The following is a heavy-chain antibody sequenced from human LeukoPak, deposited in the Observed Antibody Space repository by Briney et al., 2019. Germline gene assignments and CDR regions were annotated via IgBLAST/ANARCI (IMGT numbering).Heavy chain of an antibody. Sequence: SVKVSCKASGGTFSSYAISWVRQAPGQGLEWMGRIIPIFDTANYAQKFQGRVTITTDESTSTAYMELSSLRSEDTAVYYCARDMADHYYDSSGYYSFDYWGQGTLVTVSS. CDR3: ARDMADHYYDSSGYYSFDY. CDR2: IIPIFDTA. CDR1: GGTFSSYA. V-gene: IGHV1-69*05. J-gene: IGHJ4*02. D-gene: IGHD3-22*01.